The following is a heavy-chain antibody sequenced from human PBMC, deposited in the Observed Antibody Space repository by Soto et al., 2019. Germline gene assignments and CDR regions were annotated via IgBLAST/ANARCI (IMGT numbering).Heavy chain of an antibody. J-gene: IGHJ5*01. D-gene: IGHD2-2*01. CDR2: VSGNNGAS. CDR3: VRDQKYFRVNGNWFDS. Sequence: ASVKVSCKASGYTSADFGISWVRQAPGQGLEWMGWVSGNNGASNPAPKVQGRITMTLDTSTGVSYMALRSLRSDDTAIYYCVRDQKYFRVNGNWFDSWGQGTLGTVSA. CDR1: GYTSADFG. V-gene: IGHV1-18*04.